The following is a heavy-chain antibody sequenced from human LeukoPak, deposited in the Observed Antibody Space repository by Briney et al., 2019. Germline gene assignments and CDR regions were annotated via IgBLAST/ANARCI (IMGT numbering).Heavy chain of an antibody. V-gene: IGHV3-33*03. D-gene: IGHD2-2*01. Sequence: PGGSLRLSCAASGFTFSSYGMHWVRQAPGKGLEWVAVIWYDGSNKYYADSVKGRFTISRDNAKNSLYLQMNSLRAEDTALYYCAKARGYCSSTSCYGGFDYWGQGTLVTVSS. J-gene: IGHJ4*02. CDR2: IWYDGSNK. CDR3: AKARGYCSSTSCYGGFDY. CDR1: GFTFSSYG.